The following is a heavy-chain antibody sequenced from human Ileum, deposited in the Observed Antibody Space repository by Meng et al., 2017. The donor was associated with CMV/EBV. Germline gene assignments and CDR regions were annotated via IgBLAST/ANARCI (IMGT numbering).Heavy chain of an antibody. D-gene: IGHD3-10*01. CDR2: LSWNSGSI. CDR3: AKDQRAYGSVNPAYGMDV. V-gene: IGHV3-9*01. J-gene: IGHJ6*02. Sequence: SLKISCAASGFTFDDYAMHWVRQAPGKGLEWVSGLSWNSGSIGYADSVKGRFTISRDNAKNSLYLQMNSLRADDTAFYYCAKDQRAYGSVNPAYGMDVWGQGTTVTGAS. CDR1: GFTFDDYA.